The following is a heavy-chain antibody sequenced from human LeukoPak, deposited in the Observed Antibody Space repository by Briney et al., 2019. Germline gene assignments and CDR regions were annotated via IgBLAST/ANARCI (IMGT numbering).Heavy chain of an antibody. CDR1: GFTFSAYN. CDR2: ISSSSGSI. Sequence: QPGGSLRLSCAASGFTFSAYNMNWVRQAPGKGLEWVSYISSSSGSIYYADSVKGRFTISRDNAKNSLYLQMNSLRDEDSAVYYCAGDSPHRGNWFDPWGQGSLVTVSS. CDR3: AGDSPHRGNWFDP. V-gene: IGHV3-48*02. J-gene: IGHJ5*02.